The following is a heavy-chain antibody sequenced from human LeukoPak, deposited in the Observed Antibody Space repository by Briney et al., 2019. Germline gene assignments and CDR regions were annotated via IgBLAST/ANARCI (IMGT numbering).Heavy chain of an antibody. CDR1: GFTGFTFSSYA. CDR2: ISGSGGST. Sequence: GSLRLSCAASGFTGFTFSSYAMSWVRQAPGKGLEWVSAISGSGGSTYYADSVKGRFTISRDNSKNTLYLQMNSLRADDTAVYYCARDTSSSWPYYMDVWGKGTTVTVSS. V-gene: IGHV3-23*01. J-gene: IGHJ6*03. CDR3: ARDTSSSWPYYMDV. D-gene: IGHD6-13*01.